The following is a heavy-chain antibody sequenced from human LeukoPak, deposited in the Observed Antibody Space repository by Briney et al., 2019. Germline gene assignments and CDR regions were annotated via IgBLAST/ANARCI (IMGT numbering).Heavy chain of an antibody. J-gene: IGHJ5*02. D-gene: IGHD3-10*01. V-gene: IGHV1-18*01. CDR1: GYTFTSYG. Sequence: ASVKVSCKASGYTFTSYGISRVRQAPGQGLEWMGWISTYNGNTNYAQKFQGRVTMTTDTSTSTAYMELRSLRSDDTAVYYCARDNTMVRGVIDWFDPWGQGTLVTVSS. CDR2: ISTYNGNT. CDR3: ARDNTMVRGVIDWFDP.